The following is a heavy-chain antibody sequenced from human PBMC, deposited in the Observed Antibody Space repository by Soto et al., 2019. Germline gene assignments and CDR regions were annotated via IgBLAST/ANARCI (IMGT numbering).Heavy chain of an antibody. CDR3: ARAYSSSWANWFDP. V-gene: IGHV1-69*06. CDR2: ILPIFVTA. J-gene: IGHJ5*02. CDR1: GGTFSRYA. Sequence: QVQLVQSGAEVKKPGSSVKVYGQASGGTFSRYAISWVLQAPGQWLEWRGGILPIFVTANYAQKFQGRVTINSDKSTSKAYMELSSLRSEDTAVYYCARAYSSSWANWFDPWGQGTLVTVSS. D-gene: IGHD6-13*01.